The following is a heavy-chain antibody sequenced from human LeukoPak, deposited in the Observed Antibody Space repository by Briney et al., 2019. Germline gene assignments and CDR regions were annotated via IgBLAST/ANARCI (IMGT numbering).Heavy chain of an antibody. CDR1: GFTVSSNY. CDR3: ARVGYGDYLYFDY. Sequence: PGGFLRLSCAASGFTVSSNYMSWVRQAPGKGLEWVSVIYSGGSTYYADSVKGRFTISRDNSKNTLYLQMNSLRAEDTAVYYCARVGYGDYLYFDYWGQRTLVTVFS. D-gene: IGHD4-17*01. J-gene: IGHJ4*02. CDR2: IYSGGST. V-gene: IGHV3-66*01.